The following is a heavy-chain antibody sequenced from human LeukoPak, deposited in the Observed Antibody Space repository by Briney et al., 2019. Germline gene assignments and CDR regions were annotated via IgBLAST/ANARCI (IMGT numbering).Heavy chain of an antibody. Sequence: PSETLSLTCAVYGGSFSGYYWSWIRQPPGKGLEWIGDINHSGSTNYNPSLKSRVTISVDTSKNQFSLKLSSVTAADTAVYYCARGRYYDFWSGYRYFDYWGQGTLVTVSS. J-gene: IGHJ4*02. CDR3: ARGRYYDFWSGYRYFDY. D-gene: IGHD3-3*01. CDR1: GGSFSGYY. V-gene: IGHV4-34*01. CDR2: INHSGST.